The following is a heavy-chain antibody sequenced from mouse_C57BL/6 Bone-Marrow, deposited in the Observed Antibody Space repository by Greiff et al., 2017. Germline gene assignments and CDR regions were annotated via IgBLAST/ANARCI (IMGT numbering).Heavy chain of an antibody. CDR3: ARAYPRGRSFDY. CDR2: IYPSSGRT. CDR1: GYTFTSYW. Sequence: QVQLQQPGAELVKPGASVKMSCKASGYTFTSYWITWVKQRPGQGLEWIGDIYPSSGRTNYNEKFKSKAILTVDTSSNTAYMQLSSLTSEDSAVFYCARAYPRGRSFDYWGQGTTLTVSS. D-gene: IGHD3-3*01. J-gene: IGHJ2*01. V-gene: IGHV1-55*01.